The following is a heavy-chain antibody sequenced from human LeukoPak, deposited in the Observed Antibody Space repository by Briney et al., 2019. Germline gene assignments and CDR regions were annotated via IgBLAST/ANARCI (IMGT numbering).Heavy chain of an antibody. D-gene: IGHD4-23*01. CDR2: IVVGSGNT. CDR1: GFTFTSPA. Sequence: SVKVSCKASGFTFTSPAVQWVRQARGQRLEWIGWIVVGSGNTNYAQKFQERVTITRDMSTSTAYMELSSLRSEDTAVYYCAWIEDYGGNYWGQGTLVTVSS. J-gene: IGHJ4*02. CDR3: AWIEDYGGNY. V-gene: IGHV1-58*01.